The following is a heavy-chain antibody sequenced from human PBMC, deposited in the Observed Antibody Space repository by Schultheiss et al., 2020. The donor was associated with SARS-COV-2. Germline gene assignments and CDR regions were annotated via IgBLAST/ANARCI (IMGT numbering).Heavy chain of an antibody. Sequence: GGSLRLSCAASRFTFSSYGMHWVRQAPGKGLEWVAVIWYDGSNKYYADSVKGRFTISRDNAKNSLYLQMNSLRAEDTAVYYCARDRVWWLRNYYGMDVWGQGTTVTVSS. CDR2: IWYDGSNK. V-gene: IGHV3-33*01. CDR1: RFTFSSYG. J-gene: IGHJ6*02. D-gene: IGHD5-12*01. CDR3: ARDRVWWLRNYYGMDV.